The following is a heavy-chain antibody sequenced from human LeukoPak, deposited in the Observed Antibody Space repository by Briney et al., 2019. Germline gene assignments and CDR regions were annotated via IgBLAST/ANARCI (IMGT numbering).Heavy chain of an antibody. V-gene: IGHV3-74*01. CDR2: INTDGRTT. CDR3: AKKGYAGSGTYSYYFDY. CDR1: GFTFSSYW. D-gene: IGHD3-10*01. J-gene: IGHJ4*02. Sequence: QPGGSLRLSCAASGFTFSSYWMNWVRQAPGKGLVWVAHINTDGRTTTYADSVKGRFTVSRDNSKNTLYLQMNSLRAEDTAVYYCAKKGYAGSGTYSYYFDYWGQGTLVTVSS.